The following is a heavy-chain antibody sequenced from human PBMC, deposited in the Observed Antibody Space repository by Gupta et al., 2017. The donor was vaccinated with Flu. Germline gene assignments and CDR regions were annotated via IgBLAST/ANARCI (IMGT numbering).Heavy chain of an antibody. CDR1: GFTSRSYW. CDR3: ASSPYFYYGMDV. J-gene: IGHJ6*02. V-gene: IGHV3-74*01. Sequence: EVQLVESGGGFVRPGGSLRLSCEASGFTSRSYWPHWVRQVPGKGLVWVSRIDSDGSSTNYADSVKGRFTISRDYAKNTLYLQMNSLRDEDTAMYYCASSPYFYYGMDVWGQGTRVTVSS. CDR2: IDSDGSST.